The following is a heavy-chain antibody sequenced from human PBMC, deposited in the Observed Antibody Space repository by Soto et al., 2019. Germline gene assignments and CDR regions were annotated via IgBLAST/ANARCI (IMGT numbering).Heavy chain of an antibody. J-gene: IGHJ4*02. Sequence: PGGSLRLSCAASGFTFSSYAMSWVRQAPGKGLEWVSAISGSGGSTYYADSVKGRFTISRDNSKNTLYLQMNSLRAEDTAVYYCAKLGGDVDTAMVYYFDYWGQGTLVTVSS. D-gene: IGHD5-18*01. CDR1: GFTFSSYA. CDR3: AKLGGDVDTAMVYYFDY. CDR2: ISGSGGST. V-gene: IGHV3-23*01.